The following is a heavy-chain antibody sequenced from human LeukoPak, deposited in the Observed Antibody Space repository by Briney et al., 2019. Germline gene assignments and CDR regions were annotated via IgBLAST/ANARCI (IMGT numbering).Heavy chain of an antibody. CDR2: INHSGST. J-gene: IGHJ4*02. CDR1: GGSFSGYY. CDR3: ARGPFWFGELFNDY. Sequence: NPSETLSLTCAVYGGSFSGYYWSWIRQPPGKGLEWIGEINHSGSTNYNPSLKSRVTISVDTSKNQFSLKLSSVTAADTAVYYCARGPFWFGELFNDYWGQGTLVTVSS. D-gene: IGHD3-10*01. V-gene: IGHV4-34*01.